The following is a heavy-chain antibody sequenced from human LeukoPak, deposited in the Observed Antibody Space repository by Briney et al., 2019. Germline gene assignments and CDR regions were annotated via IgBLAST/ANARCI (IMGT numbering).Heavy chain of an antibody. CDR2: ISYDGSNK. D-gene: IGHD2-2*01. CDR1: GFTFSSYA. Sequence: GGSLRLSCAASGFTFSSYAMHWVRQAPGKGLEWVAVISYDGSNKYYADSVKGRFTISRDNSKNTLYLQMNSLRAEDTAVYYCAKALDCSSTSCYEYYYYYYMDVWGKGTTVTVSS. V-gene: IGHV3-30-3*01. CDR3: AKALDCSSTSCYEYYYYYYMDV. J-gene: IGHJ6*03.